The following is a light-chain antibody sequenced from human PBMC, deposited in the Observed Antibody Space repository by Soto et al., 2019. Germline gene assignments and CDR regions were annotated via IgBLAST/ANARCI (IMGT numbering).Light chain of an antibody. Sequence: IQLTQSPSSLSASVGDRVTITCRASQGISSYLAWYQQKPGKAPKLLIYAASTLQSWVPSRFSGSGSGTDFTLTISSLLPEDFSTEDCQPLPTFGGGTKVEIK. CDR2: AAS. V-gene: IGKV1-9*01. J-gene: IGKJ4*01. CDR3: QPLPT. CDR1: QGISSY.